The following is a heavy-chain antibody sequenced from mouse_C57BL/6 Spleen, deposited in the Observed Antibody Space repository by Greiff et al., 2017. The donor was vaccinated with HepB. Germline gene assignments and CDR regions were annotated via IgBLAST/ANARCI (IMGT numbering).Heavy chain of an antibody. CDR3: ARGTGTYFDY. D-gene: IGHD4-1*01. CDR1: GYTFTSYW. V-gene: IGHV1-61*01. Sequence: QVQLQQPGAELVRPGSSVKLSCKASGYTFTSYWMDWVKQRPGQGLEWIGNIYPCDSETHYNQTFKDKATLTVDKSSRTAYMQLSSLTSENSAVYYCARGTGTYFDYWGQGTTLTVSS. CDR2: IYPCDSET. J-gene: IGHJ2*01.